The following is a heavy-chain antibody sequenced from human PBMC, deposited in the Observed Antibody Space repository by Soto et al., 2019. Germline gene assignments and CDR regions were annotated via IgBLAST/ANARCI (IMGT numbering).Heavy chain of an antibody. Sequence: QVTVKESGPVLVKPTETLTLTCTVSGSSLSNAGLGVSWIRQPPGKALEWLAHIFSNDEKSYSTSLKSRLTISKETSKTQVVLTMTNIDPVETATYYCASTYSCSWYWFYPWGQGTLVTVSS. J-gene: IGHJ5*02. CDR1: GSSLSNAGLG. CDR3: ASTYSCSWYWFYP. V-gene: IGHV2-26*04. D-gene: IGHD6-13*01. CDR2: IFSNDEK.